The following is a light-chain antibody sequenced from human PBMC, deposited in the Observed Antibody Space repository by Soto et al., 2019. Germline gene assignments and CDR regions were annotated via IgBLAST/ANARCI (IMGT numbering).Light chain of an antibody. CDR3: TSHAGTINFPYI. CDR2: NVS. J-gene: IGLJ1*01. V-gene: IGLV2-14*02. Sequence: QSALTQPASVSGSPGQSITISCTGSANDVGKFDLLSWYRQSSTEAPKLLLYNVSERPSRASNRFSGSKSGNTASLTVSGLQAEDEADYYCTSHAGTINFPYIFGTGTKVTVL. CDR1: ANDVGKFDL.